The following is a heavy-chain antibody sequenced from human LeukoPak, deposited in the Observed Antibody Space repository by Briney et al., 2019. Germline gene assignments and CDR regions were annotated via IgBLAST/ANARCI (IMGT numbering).Heavy chain of an antibody. D-gene: IGHD3-22*01. CDR1: NYSISSDYY. Sequence: PSETLSLTCTVSNYSISSDYYWGWIRQPPGKGLEWIGSIYHLGSTYYNPSLKSRVTMSVDTSKNQFSLKLTSVTAADTAVYFCARSRDYYDSSVFDSWGQGTLVTVSS. CDR3: ARSRDYYDSSVFDS. CDR2: IYHLGST. V-gene: IGHV4-38-2*02. J-gene: IGHJ4*02.